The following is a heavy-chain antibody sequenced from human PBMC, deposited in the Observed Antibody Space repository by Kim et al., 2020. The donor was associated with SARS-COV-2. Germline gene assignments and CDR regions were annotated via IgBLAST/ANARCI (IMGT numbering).Heavy chain of an antibody. J-gene: IGHJ6*02. CDR1: GFTFSNYY. CDR3: ARGHYGMDV. CDR2: ISNSKGNT. V-gene: IGHV3-11*05. Sequence: GGSLRLSCAASGFTFSNYYMTWIRQAPGKGLEWVSYISNSKGNTNYADSVKGRFTISRDNAKKSLYLQMNSLRGEDTAVYYCARGHYGMDVWGQGTTVTVSS.